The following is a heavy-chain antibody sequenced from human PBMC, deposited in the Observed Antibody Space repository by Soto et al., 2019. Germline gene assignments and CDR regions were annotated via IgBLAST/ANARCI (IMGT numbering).Heavy chain of an antibody. V-gene: IGHV1-69*18. Sequence: QVQAVQSGAEVKKPGSSVKVSCKASGGTFSSYVISWVRQAPGQGLEWMGRIIPIFGTANYAQKFQGRVTITADEATSTAYMQLSRMRNKATAVYYCASERGNTRRMDVWGQGTTITISS. CDR1: GGTFSSYV. J-gene: IGHJ6*02. D-gene: IGHD1-26*01. CDR2: IIPIFGTA. CDR3: ASERGNTRRMDV.